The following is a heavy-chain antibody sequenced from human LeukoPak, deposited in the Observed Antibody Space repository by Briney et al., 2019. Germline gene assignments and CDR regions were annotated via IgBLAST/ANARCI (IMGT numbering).Heavy chain of an antibody. Sequence: GGSLRLSCAASGFTFSSYSMNWVRQAPGKGLEWVSSISSSSSYIYYADSVKGRFTISRDNAKNSLYLQMNSLRAEDTAVYYCARDRGSYCSSTSCYTSMAARPSWFDPWGQGTLVTVSS. J-gene: IGHJ5*02. CDR2: ISSSSSYI. D-gene: IGHD2-2*02. CDR3: ARDRGSYCSSTSCYTSMAARPSWFDP. CDR1: GFTFSSYS. V-gene: IGHV3-21*01.